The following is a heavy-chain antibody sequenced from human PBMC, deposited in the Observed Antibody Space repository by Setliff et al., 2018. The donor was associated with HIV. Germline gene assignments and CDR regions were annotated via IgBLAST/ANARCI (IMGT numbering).Heavy chain of an antibody. CDR1: GYSFTTYG. V-gene: IGHV5-51*01. Sequence: PGESLTISCKGSGYSFTTYGIGWVRQMPGKGLEWMGIIYPYDSDTRYNPSFQGHVTISADKSISTAYVQWSGLKASDTAIYYCARRPYYDSWSGHQAFDVWGQGTMVTVSS. J-gene: IGHJ3*01. CDR3: ARRPYYDSWSGHQAFDV. D-gene: IGHD3-3*01. CDR2: IYPYDSDT.